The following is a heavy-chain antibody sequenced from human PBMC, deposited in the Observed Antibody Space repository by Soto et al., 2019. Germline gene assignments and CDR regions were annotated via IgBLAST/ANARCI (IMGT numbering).Heavy chain of an antibody. CDR3: ARGGGYNIGGD. V-gene: IGHV3-7*04. Sequence: HPGGSLRLSCAASGFTFTNYWMSWVRQAPGKGLEWVANIKQDGSEKYYVDSVKGRFTISRDNAKNSLSLQMNSLRAEDTAVYYCARGGGYNIGGDWGQGTLVTVSS. J-gene: IGHJ4*02. CDR2: IKQDGSEK. D-gene: IGHD6-19*01. CDR1: GFTFTNYW.